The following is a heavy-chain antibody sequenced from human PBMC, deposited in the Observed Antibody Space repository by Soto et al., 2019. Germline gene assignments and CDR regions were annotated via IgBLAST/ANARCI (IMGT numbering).Heavy chain of an antibody. CDR2: IGGSAAGS. J-gene: IGHJ4*02. V-gene: IGHV3-23*01. CDR3: ARGWGIAVAGTDLDY. D-gene: IGHD6-19*01. CDR1: GFTFSSYA. Sequence: EVQLLESGGNLVQPGGSLKLSCAASGFTFSSYAMSWVRQAPGKGLEWVSGIGGSAAGSNYADSVKGRFTISRDNSRNMVYRPMSSLRAEEAALYYGARGWGIAVAGTDLDYWGQGTLVTVSS.